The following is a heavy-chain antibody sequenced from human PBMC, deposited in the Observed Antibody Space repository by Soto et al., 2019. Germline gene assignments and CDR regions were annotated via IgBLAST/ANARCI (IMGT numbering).Heavy chain of an antibody. CDR3: ANLIVFHSSYYHDY. CDR1: GVPFIGYY. J-gene: IGHJ4*01. CDR2: INHSGNT. V-gene: IGHV4-34*01. Sequence: PSATLSITCAVYGVPFIGYYWSWIRQSPGKGLEWIGEINHSGNTNYNPSLKSRVTMLVDTSKNQFSLSLSSVTAADTAVYYCANLIVFHSSYYHDYWGHGALVT. D-gene: IGHD1-26*01.